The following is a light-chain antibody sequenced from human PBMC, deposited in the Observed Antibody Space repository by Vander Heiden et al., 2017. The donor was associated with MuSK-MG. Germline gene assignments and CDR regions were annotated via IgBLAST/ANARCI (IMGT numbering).Light chain of an antibody. V-gene: IGLV2-14*03. Sequence: QSALTQPASVSGSPGQSITISCTGTSSAVGTYNFVSWYQQHPGKAPKLLIYDVTSRPSGVSNRFSGSKSGNTASLTISGLQAEDEADYYCSSYTTRSTMFGGGTKLTVL. CDR1: SSAVGTYNF. CDR3: SSYTTRSTM. J-gene: IGLJ3*02. CDR2: DVT.